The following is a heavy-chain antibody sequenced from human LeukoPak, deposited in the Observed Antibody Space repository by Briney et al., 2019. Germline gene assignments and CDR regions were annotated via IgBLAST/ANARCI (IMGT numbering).Heavy chain of an antibody. D-gene: IGHD1/OR15-1a*01. Sequence: GGSLRLSCAVSGFTFSRYWMNWVRQAPGKGLEWVANIKEDGSEKNYVDSVKGRFTTSRDNALNSVFLQMDSLRVEDTALYFCARGLIGTGGIDFLGQGTLVTVSS. J-gene: IGHJ4*02. CDR3: ARGLIGTGGIDF. V-gene: IGHV3-7*01. CDR2: IKEDGSEK. CDR1: GFTFSRYW.